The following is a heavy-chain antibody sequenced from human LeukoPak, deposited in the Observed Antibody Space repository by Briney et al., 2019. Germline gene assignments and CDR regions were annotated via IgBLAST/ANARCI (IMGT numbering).Heavy chain of an antibody. D-gene: IGHD2-8*01. J-gene: IGHJ4*02. CDR1: GYTFTSYG. CDR3: ARTPIIYCTNGVCPGPIDY. Sequence: ASVKVSCKASGYTFTSYGISWVRQAPGQGLEWMGWISAYNGNTNYAQNIQGRVTMTTDTSTSTAYMELRSLRSDDTAVYYCARTPIIYCTNGVCPGPIDYWGQGTLVTVSP. V-gene: IGHV1-18*01. CDR2: ISAYNGNT.